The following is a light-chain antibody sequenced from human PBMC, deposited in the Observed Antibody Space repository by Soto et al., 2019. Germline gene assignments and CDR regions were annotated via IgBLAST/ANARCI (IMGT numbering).Light chain of an antibody. J-gene: IGKJ2*01. CDR1: QSISNS. CDR3: QQSYSTPRT. CDR2: AAS. Sequence: DIQMTQSPSSLSASVGDRVTITCRASQSISNSLNWYQQKPGKAPNLLIYAASRLQSGVPSRFSGRGSGTDFTLTISSLQPEDFATFYCQQSYSTPRTFGQGTKLEIK. V-gene: IGKV1-39*01.